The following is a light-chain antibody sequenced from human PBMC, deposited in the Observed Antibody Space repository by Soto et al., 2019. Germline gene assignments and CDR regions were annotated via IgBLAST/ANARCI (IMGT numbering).Light chain of an antibody. J-gene: IGKJ2*01. V-gene: IGKV1-39*01. CDR1: QSIARY. CDR2: VAS. Sequence: DIQMTQSPSSLSASAGDRVTITCRASQSIARYLNWYRQKLGKGPELLIYVASNLQSGVPSRFSGSGFGTDFTLTISSLHPEDFATYYCQQTYSTPRTFGQGTKVDIK. CDR3: QQTYSTPRT.